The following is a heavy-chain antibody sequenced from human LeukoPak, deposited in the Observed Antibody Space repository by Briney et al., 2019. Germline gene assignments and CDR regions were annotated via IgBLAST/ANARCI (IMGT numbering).Heavy chain of an antibody. Sequence: SETLSLTCTVSGGSVSSGSYYWSWIRQPPGKGLEGNGYIYDSASYNYTPFLKSRVTISADTSKTHFSLSLSSVTAADTAIYYCARSSYYDSSHFDFWGQGTLVTVSS. V-gene: IGHV4-61*03. J-gene: IGHJ4*02. CDR1: GGSVSSGSYY. CDR3: ARSSYYDSSHFDF. D-gene: IGHD3-22*01. CDR2: IYDSASY.